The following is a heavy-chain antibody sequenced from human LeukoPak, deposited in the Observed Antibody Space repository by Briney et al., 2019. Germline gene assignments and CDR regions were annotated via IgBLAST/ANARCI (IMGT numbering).Heavy chain of an antibody. J-gene: IGHJ4*02. V-gene: IGHV3-15*01. Sequence: GGSLRLSCAASGFTFSTYGMHWVRQAPGKGLEWVDRIKSKTDGGTTDYAAPVKGRFTISRDDSKNTLYLQMNSLKMEDSAVYYCATDYLYDILTGSKYWGQGTLVTVSS. CDR2: IKSKTDGGTT. CDR1: GFTFSTYG. D-gene: IGHD3-9*01. CDR3: ATDYLYDILTGSKY.